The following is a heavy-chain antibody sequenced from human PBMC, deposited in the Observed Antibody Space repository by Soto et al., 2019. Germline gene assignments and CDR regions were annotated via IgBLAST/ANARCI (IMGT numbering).Heavy chain of an antibody. CDR1: GASITNYY. J-gene: IGHJ6*02. D-gene: IGHD3-10*01. CDR2: IQYNGYS. V-gene: IGHV4-59*08. Sequence: QVQLQESGPGLVKPSETLSLTCTVSGASITNYYCSWFRQPPGKGLEWIGYIQYNGYSAYNLSIKRRAPRSTNPPKPQSPLMVSAVTATDTAVYYCASHGFGPLHGLVDVWGQGTTVIVSS. CDR3: ASHGFGPLHGLVDV.